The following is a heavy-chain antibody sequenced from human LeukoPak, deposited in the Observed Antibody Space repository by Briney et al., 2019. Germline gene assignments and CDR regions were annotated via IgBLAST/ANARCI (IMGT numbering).Heavy chain of an antibody. CDR3: KDAQRGFDYSNSLEH. CDR2: IWSDATNQ. CDR1: GCTFSHFG. V-gene: IGHV3-33*06. D-gene: IGHD4-11*01. J-gene: IGHJ4*02. Sequence: GTSLRLSCEASGCTFSHFGMHWVRQAPGKGLEWVAVIWSDATNQYYGDSVKGRFTISRDNFKKTVSLQMDSLRAEDTAVYYAKDAQRGFDYSNSLEHWGQGSLVTVSS.